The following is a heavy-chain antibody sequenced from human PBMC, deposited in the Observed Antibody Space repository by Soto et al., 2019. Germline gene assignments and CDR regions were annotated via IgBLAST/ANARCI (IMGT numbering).Heavy chain of an antibody. Sequence: PSETLSLTCTVSGGSISSYYWSWIRQPPGKGLEWIGYIYYSGSTNYNPSLKSRVTISVDTSKNRFSLKLSSVTAADTAVYYCARDGYNYLGEFDPWGQGTLVTVSS. CDR1: GGSISSYY. D-gene: IGHD5-12*01. CDR3: ARDGYNYLGEFDP. J-gene: IGHJ5*02. CDR2: IYYSGST. V-gene: IGHV4-59*01.